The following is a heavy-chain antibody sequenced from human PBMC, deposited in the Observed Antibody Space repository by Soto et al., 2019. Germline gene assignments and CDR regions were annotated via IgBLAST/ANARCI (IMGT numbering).Heavy chain of an antibody. Sequence: GGSLRLSCAASDFSFTHAWLTWVRQAPGKGLEWVGRIKSETDGGTVDYAAPVNGRFTISRDDSQKMMYLKMSGLKTDDTGVYYCTTDAFAGRPRGNQHYPLAVWGQGTAVPVSS. V-gene: IGHV3-15*07. CDR2: IKSETDGGTV. CDR1: DFSFTHAW. J-gene: IGHJ6*02. D-gene: IGHD6-6*01. CDR3: TTDAFAGRPRGNQHYPLAV.